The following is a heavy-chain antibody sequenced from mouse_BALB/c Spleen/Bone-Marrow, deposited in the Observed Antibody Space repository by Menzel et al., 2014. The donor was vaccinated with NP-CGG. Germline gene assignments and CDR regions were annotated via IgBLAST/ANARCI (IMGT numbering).Heavy chain of an antibody. D-gene: IGHD2-1*01. V-gene: IGHV1-18*01. Sequence: VQLKESGPELVKPGASVKISCKASGYSFTGYTMNWVKQSPGKNLEWIGLINPYNGGTSYNQKFKGRAAVTVDKSSSTAYMELLSLTSEDSAVYYCARSGLYYGNYLYAMDFWGQGTSVTVSS. CDR2: INPYNGGT. J-gene: IGHJ4*01. CDR3: ARSGLYYGNYLYAMDF. CDR1: GYSFTGYT.